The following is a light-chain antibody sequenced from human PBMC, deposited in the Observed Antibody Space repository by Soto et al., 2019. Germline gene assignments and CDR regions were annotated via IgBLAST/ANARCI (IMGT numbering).Light chain of an antibody. CDR3: QQHGSSPYT. J-gene: IGKJ2*01. CDR1: QSVRNNY. Sequence: EILLTQSPGTLSLSPGERATLSCRASQSVRNNYVAWYQQKPGQAPRLFIHGASGRATGIPDRFSGSGSGTEFTHPISRLEPQEFAVYYCQQHGSSPYTFGQGTKLEI. V-gene: IGKV3-20*01. CDR2: GAS.